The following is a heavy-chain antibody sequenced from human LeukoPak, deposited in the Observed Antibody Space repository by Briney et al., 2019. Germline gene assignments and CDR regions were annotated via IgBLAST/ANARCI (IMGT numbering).Heavy chain of an antibody. CDR2: IYYSGST. Sequence: SETLSLTCTVSGGSISSGGYYWSWIRQHPGKGLEWIGYIYYSGSTYYNPSLKSRVTISVDTSKNQFSLKLSSVTAADTAAYYCARVRGYSYGPGYNWFDPWGQGTLVTVSS. J-gene: IGHJ5*02. CDR3: ARVRGYSYGPGYNWFDP. CDR1: GGSISSGGYY. D-gene: IGHD5-18*01. V-gene: IGHV4-31*03.